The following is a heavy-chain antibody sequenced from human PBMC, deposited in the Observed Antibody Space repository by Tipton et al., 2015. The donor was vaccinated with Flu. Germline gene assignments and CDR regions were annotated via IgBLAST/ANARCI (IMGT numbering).Heavy chain of an antibody. CDR2: IYHSGST. Sequence: TLSLTCTVSGYSISSGYYWGWIRQPPGKGLEWIGSIYHSGSTYYNPSLKSRVTISVDTSKNQFSLKLSSATAADTAVYYCARVTSEPILWWYFDYWGQGTLVTVSS. J-gene: IGHJ4*02. V-gene: IGHV4-38-2*02. CDR3: ARVTSEPILWWYFDY. CDR1: GYSISSGYY. D-gene: IGHD2-21*01.